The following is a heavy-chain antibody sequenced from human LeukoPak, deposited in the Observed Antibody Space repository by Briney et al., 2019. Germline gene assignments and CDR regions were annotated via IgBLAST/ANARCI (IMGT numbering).Heavy chain of an antibody. Sequence: PSETLSLTCTVSGGSISSYYWSWIRQPPGKGLEWIGYIYYSGSTNYNPSLKSRVTISVDTSKNQFSLKLSSVTASDTAVYYCAREDTGGSGSFTFDYWGQGTLVAVSS. D-gene: IGHD3-10*01. CDR1: GGSISSYY. CDR2: IYYSGST. J-gene: IGHJ4*02. CDR3: AREDTGGSGSFTFDY. V-gene: IGHV4-59*01.